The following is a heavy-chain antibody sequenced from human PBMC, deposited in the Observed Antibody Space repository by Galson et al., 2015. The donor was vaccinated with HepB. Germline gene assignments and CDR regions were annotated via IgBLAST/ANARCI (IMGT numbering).Heavy chain of an antibody. V-gene: IGHV3-30*02. D-gene: IGHD2-15*01. Sequence: SLRLSCAASGFTFSSYGMHWVRQAPGKGLEWVAFIRYDGSNKYYADSVKGRFTISRDNSKNTLYLQMNSLRAEDTAVYYCAKEACSGGSCYSYYFDYWGQGTLVTVSS. CDR1: GFTFSSYG. J-gene: IGHJ4*02. CDR2: IRYDGSNK. CDR3: AKEACSGGSCYSYYFDY.